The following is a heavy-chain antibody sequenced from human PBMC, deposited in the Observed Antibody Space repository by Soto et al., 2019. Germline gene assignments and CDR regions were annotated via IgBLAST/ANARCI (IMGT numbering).Heavy chain of an antibody. Sequence: ASVKVSCKASGYTFTSYGISWVRQAPGQGLEWMGWISAYNGNTNYAQKLQGRVTMTTDTSTSTAYMELRSLRSDDTAVYYCARQHLYDFWSGSPSNWFDPWGQGTLVTVSS. D-gene: IGHD3-3*01. CDR3: ARQHLYDFWSGSPSNWFDP. CDR1: GYTFTSYG. CDR2: ISAYNGNT. J-gene: IGHJ5*02. V-gene: IGHV1-18*04.